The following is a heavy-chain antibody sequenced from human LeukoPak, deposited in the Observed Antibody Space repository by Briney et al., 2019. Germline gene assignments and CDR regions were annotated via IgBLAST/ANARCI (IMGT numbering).Heavy chain of an antibody. CDR3: AKPARTDAFDI. Sequence: GGSLRLSCAASGFTFSTYAMTWVRQAPGKGLEWVSVISGTGGSTYYADSVKGRFAISRDNSKNTLYLQMHSLRAEDTAVYYCAKPARTDAFDIWGQGTMITVSS. CDR2: ISGTGGST. V-gene: IGHV3-23*01. J-gene: IGHJ3*02. D-gene: IGHD1-14*01. CDR1: GFTFSTYA.